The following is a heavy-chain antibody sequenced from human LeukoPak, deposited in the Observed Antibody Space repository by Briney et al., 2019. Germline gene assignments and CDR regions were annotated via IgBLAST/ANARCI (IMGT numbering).Heavy chain of an antibody. Sequence: GGSLRLSCAASGFTFSGYAMSWVRQAPGKGLERVSAISGSGGTTYYAASVKGRFTISRDNSKNTLYLQMNSLRAEDTAVYYCATDLKLLPKHPEYFQHWGQGTLVTVSS. CDR1: GFTFSGYA. D-gene: IGHD1-26*01. CDR2: ISGSGGTT. V-gene: IGHV3-23*01. CDR3: ATDLKLLPKHPEYFQH. J-gene: IGHJ1*01.